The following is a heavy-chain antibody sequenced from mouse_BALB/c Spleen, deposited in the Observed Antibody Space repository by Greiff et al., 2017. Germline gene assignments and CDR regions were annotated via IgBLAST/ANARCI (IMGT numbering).Heavy chain of an antibody. D-gene: IGHD2-10*01. J-gene: IGHJ2*01. Sequence: VQLQQSGAELMKPGASVKISCKATGYTFSSYWIEWVKQRPGHGLEWIGEILPGSGSTNYNENFKGKATFTADTSSNTAYMQLSSLTSEDSAVYYCAREGSYYGNYFDYWGQGTTLTVSS. CDR2: ILPGSGST. CDR1: GYTFSSYW. CDR3: AREGSYYGNYFDY. V-gene: IGHV1-9*01.